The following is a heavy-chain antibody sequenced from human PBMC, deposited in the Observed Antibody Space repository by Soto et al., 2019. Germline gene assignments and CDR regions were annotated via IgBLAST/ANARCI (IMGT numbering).Heavy chain of an antibody. J-gene: IGHJ5*02. Sequence: SETLSLTCAVYGGSVNGYYWNWIRQPPGKGLEWIGEINHTGGTHYNPSLKSRVTMSVDTSKNQFSLRLSSVTAAETAIYYCATRITVFGLLIPPFDPWGRGTQVTVSS. CDR1: GGSVNGYY. V-gene: IGHV4-34*01. D-gene: IGHD3-3*01. CDR2: INHTGGT. CDR3: ATRITVFGLLIPPFDP.